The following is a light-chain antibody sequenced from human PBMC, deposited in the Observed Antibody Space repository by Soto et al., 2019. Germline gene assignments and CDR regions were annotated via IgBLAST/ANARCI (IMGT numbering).Light chain of an antibody. CDR1: QAIRND. V-gene: IGKV1-17*02. Sequence: IQMTQSPSSLSESVGDRVTITCRASQAIRNDLGWYQQKPGKAPNLLIFGAPNLQAGVPVRFSASGSGTNFTLTISNLQPEDFASYYCQQYNSPMYTFGQGTKLQIK. CDR2: GAP. J-gene: IGKJ2*01. CDR3: QQYNSPMYT.